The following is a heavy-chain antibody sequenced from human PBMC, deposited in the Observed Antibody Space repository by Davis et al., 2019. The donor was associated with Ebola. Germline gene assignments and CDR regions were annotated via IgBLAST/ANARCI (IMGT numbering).Heavy chain of an antibody. CDR2: ISGSGGST. D-gene: IGHD6-6*01. Sequence: GESLKISCAASGFTFSDYYMSWIRQAPGKGLEWVSAISGSGGSTYYADSVKGRFTISRDNSKNTLYLQMNSLRAEDTAVYYCARSSIAARPGYYYGMDVWGQGTTVTVSS. J-gene: IGHJ6*02. CDR3: ARSSIAARPGYYYGMDV. CDR1: GFTFSDYY. V-gene: IGHV3-23*01.